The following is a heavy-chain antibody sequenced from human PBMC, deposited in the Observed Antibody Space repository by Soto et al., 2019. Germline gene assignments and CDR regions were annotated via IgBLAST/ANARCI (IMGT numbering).Heavy chain of an antibody. D-gene: IGHD2-2*02. J-gene: IGHJ4*02. Sequence: SVKVSLKASGFTFRTSAVQWLRQARGQRLEWIGWIVVGSGDTNSAQKFQERLTITRDMSTSTAYMELSSLRSEDTAVYYCAAGYNENYFFDYWGQGTLVTVSS. CDR3: AAGYNENYFFDY. V-gene: IGHV1-58*01. CDR2: IVVGSGDT. CDR1: GFTFRTSA.